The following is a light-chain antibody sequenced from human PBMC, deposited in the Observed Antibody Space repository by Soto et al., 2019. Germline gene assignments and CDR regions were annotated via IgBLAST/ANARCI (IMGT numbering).Light chain of an antibody. Sequence: DIQMTQSPSTLSASVGDRVTITCRASQSISSWLAWYQQKPGKAPKLLIYKASSLQSGVTSRFSGSGYGTEFTLTISSLQPDDFATYYCQQYNSYSPWTFGQGTKLEIK. V-gene: IGKV1-5*03. CDR2: KAS. CDR3: QQYNSYSPWT. J-gene: IGKJ2*02. CDR1: QSISSW.